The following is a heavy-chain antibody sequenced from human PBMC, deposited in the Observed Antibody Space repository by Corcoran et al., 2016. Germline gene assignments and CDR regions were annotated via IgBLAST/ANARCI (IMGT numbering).Heavy chain of an antibody. CDR1: GGSISSYY. D-gene: IGHD1-26*01. CDR2: IYYSGST. V-gene: IGHV4-59*01. Sequence: QVQLQESGPGLVKPSETLSLTCTVSGGSISSYYWSWIWQPPGKGLEWIGYIYYSGSTNYNPSLKSRVTISVDTSKNQFSLKLSSVTAADTAVYYWAREDGRDGSPGNYWGQGTLVTVSS. J-gene: IGHJ4*02. CDR3: AREDGRDGSPGNY.